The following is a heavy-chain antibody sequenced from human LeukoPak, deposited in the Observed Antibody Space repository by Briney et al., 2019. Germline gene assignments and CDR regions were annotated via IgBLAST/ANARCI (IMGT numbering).Heavy chain of an antibody. Sequence: SETLSLTCTVSGGSISSYYWSWIRQPAGKGLEWIGRIYTSGSTNYNPSLKSRVTISVDKSKNQFFLKLSSVTAADTAVYYCARAGSIAAAADWGQGTLVTVSS. D-gene: IGHD6-13*01. CDR2: IYTSGST. CDR3: ARAGSIAAAAD. J-gene: IGHJ4*02. V-gene: IGHV4-4*07. CDR1: GGSISSYY.